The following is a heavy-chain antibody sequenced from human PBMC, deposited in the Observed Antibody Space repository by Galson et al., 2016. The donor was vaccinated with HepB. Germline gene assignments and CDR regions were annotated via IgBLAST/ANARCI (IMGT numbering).Heavy chain of an antibody. J-gene: IGHJ4*02. D-gene: IGHD6-19*01. Sequence: SLRLSCAASGFTFTTHTMNWVRQAPGKGLEWVSGISGTGQTTYFADSVKGRFTVSRDNSKNTVSLHMNSLRAEDTATYYCAKSNSTGWYKVFDSWGQGNLVTVSS. V-gene: IGHV3-23*01. CDR3: AKSNSTGWYKVFDS. CDR1: GFTFTTHT. CDR2: ISGTGQTT.